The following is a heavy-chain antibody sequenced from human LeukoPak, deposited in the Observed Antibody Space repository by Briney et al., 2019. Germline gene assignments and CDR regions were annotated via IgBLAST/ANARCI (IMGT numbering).Heavy chain of an antibody. V-gene: IGHV3-48*03. CDR2: ISGTGSAV. CDR1: GFSFITYA. CDR3: VKGSGTHYYFYYMDV. Sequence: GGSRRLSCAASGFSFITYAMNWVRQAPGKGLEWVSGISGTGSAVGYADSVKGRFTVSRDTSKRIVYLQMGGLRVDDTATYYCVKGSGTHYYFYYMDVWGKGTPVTVSS. J-gene: IGHJ6*03. D-gene: IGHD1-26*01.